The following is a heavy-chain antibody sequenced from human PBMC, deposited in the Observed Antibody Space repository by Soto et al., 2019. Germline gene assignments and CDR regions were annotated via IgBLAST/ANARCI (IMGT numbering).Heavy chain of an antibody. Sequence: QVQLQQWGAGLLKPSETLSLTCAVYGGSFSGYYWTWIRQPPGTGLEWIGEINHSGSTNYNPSLNGLVTISVDTSKNLFSLKLTSVPAADTAVSYCARDKLTGPFEYWGRGTLVTVSS. V-gene: IGHV4-34*01. CDR1: GGSFSGYY. J-gene: IGHJ4*02. CDR3: ARDKLTGPFEY. CDR2: INHSGST. D-gene: IGHD2-8*02.